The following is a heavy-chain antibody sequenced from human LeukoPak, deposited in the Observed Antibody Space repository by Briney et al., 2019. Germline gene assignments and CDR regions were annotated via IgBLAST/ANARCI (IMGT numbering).Heavy chain of an antibody. CDR3: AKDMHYSSSWYPFDY. J-gene: IGHJ4*02. V-gene: IGHV3-23*01. Sequence: PGGSLRLSCAASGITFSDYYMSWVRQAPGKGLEWVSVISGSGGSTDYVDAVKGRFTISRDNYKNTLSLQMNSLRVEDTAVYYCAKDMHYSSSWYPFDYWGQGTLVTVSS. D-gene: IGHD6-13*01. CDR1: GITFSDYY. CDR2: ISGSGGST.